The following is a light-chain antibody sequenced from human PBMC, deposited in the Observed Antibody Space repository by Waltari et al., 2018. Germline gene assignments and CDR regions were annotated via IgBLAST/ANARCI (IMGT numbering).Light chain of an antibody. J-gene: IGLJ3*02. Sequence: QLVLTQSPSASASLGASAQLTCTLSSGHSSHVIACLQQQPEKGPRYLMKVNSDGSHSKGDKIPDRFSGSSSGAEHYLTISSLQSEDEADYYCQTGGHGTWVFGGGTKLTVL. CDR3: QTGGHGTWV. CDR1: SGHSSHV. V-gene: IGLV4-69*01. CDR2: VNSDGSH.